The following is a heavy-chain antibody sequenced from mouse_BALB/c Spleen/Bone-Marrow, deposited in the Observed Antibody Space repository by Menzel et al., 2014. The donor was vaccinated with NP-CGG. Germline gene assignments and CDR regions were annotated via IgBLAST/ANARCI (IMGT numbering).Heavy chain of an antibody. J-gene: IGHJ2*01. D-gene: IGHD2-1*01. CDR2: INSNGGST. V-gene: IGHV5-6-3*01. Sequence: EMQGVESGGGLVQPGGSLKLSCAASGFTFSSYGMSWVRQTPDKRLELVATINSNGGSTYYPDSVKGRFTISRDTAKNTLYLQVSSLKSEETAMYYCVRSNYGNYVDYFDFWGQGTTLTVSS. CDR1: GFTFSSYG. CDR3: VRSNYGNYVDYFDF.